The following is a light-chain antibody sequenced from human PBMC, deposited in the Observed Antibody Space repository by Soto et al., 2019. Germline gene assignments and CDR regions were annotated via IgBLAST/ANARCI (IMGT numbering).Light chain of an antibody. J-gene: IGLJ3*02. CDR1: RSNIGHNA. CDR2: YDD. CDR3: AAWDDSLKAWL. V-gene: IGLV1-36*01. Sequence: QSVLTQPPSVSEAPRQRVTISCSGSRSNIGHNAVNWFQQFPGKAPKLLIYYDDLLPSGVSDRFSGSKSGTSASLAISGLQSEDEADYYCAAWDDSLKAWLFGGGTKLTVL.